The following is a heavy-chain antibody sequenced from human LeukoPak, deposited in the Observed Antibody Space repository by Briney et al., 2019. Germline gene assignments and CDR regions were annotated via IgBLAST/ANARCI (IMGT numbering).Heavy chain of an antibody. CDR2: IYYSGST. CDR3: ARHVGHCSGTTCYRWFDP. J-gene: IGHJ5*02. D-gene: IGHD2-2*01. CDR1: GGSVSSSSYY. V-gene: IGHV4-39*01. Sequence: KPSETLSLTCTVSGGSVSSSSYYWGWIRQPPGKGLEWIGSIYYSGSTYYNPSLKSRVTISVDTSKNQFSLKLSSVTAADTAVYYCARHVGHCSGTTCYRWFDPWGQGTLVTVSS.